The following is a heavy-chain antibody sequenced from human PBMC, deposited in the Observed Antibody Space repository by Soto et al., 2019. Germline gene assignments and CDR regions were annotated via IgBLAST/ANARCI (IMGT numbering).Heavy chain of an antibody. CDR3: ARGRYGDY. CDR2: ISAHNGNT. J-gene: IGHJ4*02. Sequence: QVHLVQSGAEVKKPGASVKVSCKGSGYGFTTYGITWVRQAPGQGLEWMAWISAHNGNTDYAQNLQGRVTVTRDTSTSTAYMERRSLRSDATAVYYCARGRYGDYWGQGALVTVSS. V-gene: IGHV1-18*01. CDR1: GYGFTTYG. D-gene: IGHD1-1*01.